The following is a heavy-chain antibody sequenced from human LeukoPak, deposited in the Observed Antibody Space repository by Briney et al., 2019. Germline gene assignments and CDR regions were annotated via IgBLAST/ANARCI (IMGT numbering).Heavy chain of an antibody. CDR1: GYSIIIGYY. J-gene: IGHJ4*02. CDR2: IYHSGST. D-gene: IGHD2-2*01. V-gene: IGHV4-38-2*02. Sequence: SETLSLTCTVSGYSIIIGYYWGWIRQPPGKGLEWIGSIYHSGSTYYNPSLKSRVTISVDTSMNQFSLKLSSVTAADTAVYYCARDRGYCSSTSCPSYYFDYWGQGTLVTVSS. CDR3: ARDRGYCSSTSCPSYYFDY.